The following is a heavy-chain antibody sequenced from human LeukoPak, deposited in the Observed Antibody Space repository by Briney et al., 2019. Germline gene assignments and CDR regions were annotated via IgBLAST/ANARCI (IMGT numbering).Heavy chain of an antibody. D-gene: IGHD4-23*01. CDR3: ASLSTTVVTNDAFDI. CDR1: GYSISSGYY. CDR2: IYHSGST. J-gene: IGHJ3*02. Sequence: SETLSLTCTVSGYSISSGYYWGWIRQPPGKGLEWIGSIYHSGSTYYNPSLKSRVTISVDTSKNQLSLKLSSVTAADTAVYYCASLSTTVVTNDAFDIWGQGTMVTVSS. V-gene: IGHV4-38-2*02.